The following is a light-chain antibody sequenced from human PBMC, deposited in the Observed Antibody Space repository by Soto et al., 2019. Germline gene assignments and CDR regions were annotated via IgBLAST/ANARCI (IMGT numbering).Light chain of an antibody. CDR1: QSISSF. Sequence: DIQMTQSPSSLSASVGDRVTITCRTSQSISSFLNWYQQKPGKAPKLLIYAASSLRSGVPSRFSGSESGTEYTLTITSLQPEDFASYYCQQSYSAPWTFGQGTKVDIK. CDR2: AAS. CDR3: QQSYSAPWT. J-gene: IGKJ1*01. V-gene: IGKV1-39*01.